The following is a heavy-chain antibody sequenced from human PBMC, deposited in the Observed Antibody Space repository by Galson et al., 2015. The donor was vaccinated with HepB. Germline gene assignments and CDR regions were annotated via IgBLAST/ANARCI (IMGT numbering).Heavy chain of an antibody. D-gene: IGHD3-10*01. V-gene: IGHV3-7*03. CDR1: GFTFSSYW. J-gene: IGHJ6*02. Sequence: SLRLSCAASGFTFSSYWMNWVRQAPGKGLEWVAHINQDGSSKYYVDSVKGRFTISRDNAKDPVYLQLDSLRAEDTAVYYCARRISLVRGIIKKPDYYYGMDVWGQGTTVTVAS. CDR2: INQDGSSK. CDR3: ARRISLVRGIIKKPDYYYGMDV.